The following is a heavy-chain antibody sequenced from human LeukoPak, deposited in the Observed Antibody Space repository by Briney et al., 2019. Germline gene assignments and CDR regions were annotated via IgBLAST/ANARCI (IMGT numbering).Heavy chain of an antibody. Sequence: LPGGSLRLSCAASGFTFDDYAMHWVRHAPGKGLEWVSGISWNSGSIGYADSVKGRFTISRDNAKNSLYLQMNSLRAEDMALYYYAKDRGDGYKTDYFDYWGQGTLVTVSS. CDR3: AKDRGDGYKTDYFDY. D-gene: IGHD5-24*01. J-gene: IGHJ4*02. CDR1: GFTFDDYA. CDR2: ISWNSGSI. V-gene: IGHV3-9*03.